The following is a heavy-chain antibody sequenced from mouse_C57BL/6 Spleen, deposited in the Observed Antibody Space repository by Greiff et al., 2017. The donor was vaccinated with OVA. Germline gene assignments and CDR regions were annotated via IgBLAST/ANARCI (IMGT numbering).Heavy chain of an antibody. J-gene: IGHJ4*01. CDR3: ARGVRAMDY. V-gene: IGHV1-69*01. CDR1: GYTFTSYW. D-gene: IGHD2-13*01. CDR2: IDPSDSYT. Sequence: QVQLQQPGAELVMPGASVKLSCKASGYTFTSYWMHWVKQRPGQGLEWIGEIDPSDSYTNYNQKFKGKSTLTVDKSSSTAYMQLSSLTSEDSAVYYCARGVRAMDYWGQGTSVTVSS.